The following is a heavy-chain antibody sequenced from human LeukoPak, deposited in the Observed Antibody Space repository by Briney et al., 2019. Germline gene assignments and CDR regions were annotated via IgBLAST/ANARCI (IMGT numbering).Heavy chain of an antibody. J-gene: IGHJ4*02. CDR2: ISSNSRTI. CDR1: GFTFSSDA. CDR3: AKDPAVADFDY. Sequence: GGSLRLSCAASGFTFSSDAMSWVRQAPAKRLQWVSYISSNSRTIYYADSVKGRFTISMDNAKNSLYLQMNTLRAEDTAVYYCAKDPAVADFDYWGQGTLVTVSS. V-gene: IGHV3-48*01. D-gene: IGHD6-19*01.